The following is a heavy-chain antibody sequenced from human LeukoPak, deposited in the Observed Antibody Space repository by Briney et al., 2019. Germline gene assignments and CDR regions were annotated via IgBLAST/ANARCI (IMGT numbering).Heavy chain of an antibody. CDR3: ARDLGPNNWFDP. D-gene: IGHD3-16*01. CDR1: GGSISSGDYY. CDR2: IYYSGST. J-gene: IGHJ5*02. V-gene: IGHV4-30-4*01. Sequence: SQTLSLTCTVSGGSISSGDYYWSWIRQPPGKGLEWIGYIYYSGSTYYNPSLKSRVTISVDTSKNQFSLKLSSVTAADTAVYYCARDLGPNNWFDPWGQGTLVTVSS.